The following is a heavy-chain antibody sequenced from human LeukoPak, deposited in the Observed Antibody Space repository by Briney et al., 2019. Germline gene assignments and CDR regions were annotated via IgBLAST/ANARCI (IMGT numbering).Heavy chain of an antibody. CDR1: GLTLSTYA. CDR3: AKFLFFS. D-gene: IGHD2/OR15-2a*01. J-gene: IGHJ4*02. V-gene: IGHV3-30-3*02. Sequence: PGRSLRLSCAASGLTLSTYAMHWVRQAPGKGLEWVASMSNDGSKTYYGDSVKGRFTISRDDSKNTLYLQMNSLRTEDTAVYYRAKFLFFSRGQGTLVTVSS. CDR2: MSNDGSKT.